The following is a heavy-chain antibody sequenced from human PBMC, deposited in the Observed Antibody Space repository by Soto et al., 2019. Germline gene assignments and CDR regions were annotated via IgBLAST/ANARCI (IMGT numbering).Heavy chain of an antibody. CDR3: AKSYWNDRTFNWFDP. V-gene: IGHV3-23*01. CDR1: GFTFSTYA. J-gene: IGHJ5*02. D-gene: IGHD1-1*01. CDR2: ISASGAMS. Sequence: PGGSLRLSCAASGFTFSTYAMSWVRQGPGRGLDWVSSISASGAMSYYADSVKARFTISRDNSKNTLYLQMHSLGAEDTAIYYCAKSYWNDRTFNWFDPWGQGTLVTVSS.